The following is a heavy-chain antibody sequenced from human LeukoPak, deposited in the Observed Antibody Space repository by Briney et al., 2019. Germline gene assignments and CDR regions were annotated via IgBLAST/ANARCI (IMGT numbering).Heavy chain of an antibody. CDR1: GFTFSSYS. CDR2: ISSAGSYT. CDR3: AREGSGSYPPFLDY. D-gene: IGHD3-10*01. J-gene: IGHJ4*02. V-gene: IGHV3-21*01. Sequence: AGGSLRLSCAASGFTFSSYSMNWVRQAPGKGLEWVSSISSAGSYTYYGDSVKGRFTISRDNAKNSLYLQMNSLRAEDTAVYYCAREGSGSYPPFLDYWGQGTLVTVSS.